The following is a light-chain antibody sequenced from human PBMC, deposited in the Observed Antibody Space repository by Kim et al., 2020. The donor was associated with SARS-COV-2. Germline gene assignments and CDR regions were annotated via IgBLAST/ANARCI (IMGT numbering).Light chain of an antibody. Sequence: SATVGDKVTLTLRASENNGSWFAWYQQKPGKAPSLLIYSTSTLHSGVPSRFSGSGSGTDFTLTVSSLQPEDSAVYYCQQLNGFPLTFGGGTKVEI. V-gene: IGKV1-12*01. CDR2: STS. CDR1: ENNGSW. CDR3: QQLNGFPLT. J-gene: IGKJ4*01.